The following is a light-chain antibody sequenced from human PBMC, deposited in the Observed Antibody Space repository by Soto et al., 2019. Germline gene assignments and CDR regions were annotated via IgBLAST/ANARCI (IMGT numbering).Light chain of an antibody. Sequence: DIQMTQSPSSVSASVGDRVTITCRASQGISRFLAWYQQKPGKAPNLLIFAASTLQSGVPSRFSGSGSGTDFTLTINNLQPEDFATYYCQQAHSFPRTFGGGTKVDIK. CDR1: QGISRF. J-gene: IGKJ4*01. CDR2: AAS. V-gene: IGKV1D-12*01. CDR3: QQAHSFPRT.